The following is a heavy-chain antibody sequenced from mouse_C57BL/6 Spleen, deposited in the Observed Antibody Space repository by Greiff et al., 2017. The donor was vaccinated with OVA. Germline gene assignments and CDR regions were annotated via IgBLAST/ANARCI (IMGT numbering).Heavy chain of an antibody. V-gene: IGHV5-17*01. Sequence: EVNVVESGGGLVKPGGSLKLSCAASGFTFSDYGMHWVRQAPEKGLEWVAYISSGSSTIYYAETVKGRFTISRDNAKNTLFLQMTSLRSEDTAMYYCARGDDGYSAWFAYWGQGTLVTVSA. D-gene: IGHD2-3*01. CDR2: ISSGSSTI. J-gene: IGHJ3*01. CDR1: GFTFSDYG. CDR3: ARGDDGYSAWFAY.